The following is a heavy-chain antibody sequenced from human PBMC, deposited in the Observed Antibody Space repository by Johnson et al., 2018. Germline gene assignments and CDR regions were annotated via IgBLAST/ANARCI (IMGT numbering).Heavy chain of an antibody. CDR2: IIPIFGTA. CDR1: GGTFSSYA. V-gene: IGHV1-69*01. J-gene: IGHJ3*02. CDR3: ARGNAIFGVVTGFDI. Sequence: QLVESGAEVKKPGSSVXVSCKASGGTFSSYAISWVRQAPGQGLEWMGGIIPIFGTANYAQKFQGRVTITADESTSTAYMELSSLRSEDTAGYYCARGNAIFGVVTGFDIWGQGTMVTVSS. D-gene: IGHD3-3*01.